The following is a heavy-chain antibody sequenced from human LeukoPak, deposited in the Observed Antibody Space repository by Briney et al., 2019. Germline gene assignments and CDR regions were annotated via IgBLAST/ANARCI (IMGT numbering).Heavy chain of an antibody. D-gene: IGHD3-22*01. Sequence: SETLSLTCTVSGGSISSDYWSWTRQPPGKGLEWIGYISYSGNTNYNPSLKSRVTISVDTSENQFSLKLSSVTAADTAVYYCARGFGSSGDFDYWGQGTLVTVSS. CDR3: ARGFGSSGDFDY. CDR2: ISYSGNT. V-gene: IGHV4-59*01. J-gene: IGHJ4*02. CDR1: GGSISSDY.